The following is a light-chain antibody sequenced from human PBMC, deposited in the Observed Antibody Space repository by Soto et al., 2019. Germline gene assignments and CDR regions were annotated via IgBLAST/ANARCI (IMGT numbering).Light chain of an antibody. CDR3: QQSYNTPLT. CDR2: DAS. V-gene: IGKV1-39*01. CDR1: QTIGTY. Sequence: IQGAPSPSSPAATLWGRGTITCPASQTIGTYVNWYRQKSGAAPELLIYDASTLQSGVPSRFRGGASGTDFTLTVSSLQLDDFATYYCQQSYNTPLTFGQGTKVDIK. J-gene: IGKJ1*01.